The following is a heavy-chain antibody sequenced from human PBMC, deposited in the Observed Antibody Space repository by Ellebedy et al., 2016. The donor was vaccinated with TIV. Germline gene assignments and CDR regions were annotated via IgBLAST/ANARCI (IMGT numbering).Heavy chain of an antibody. V-gene: IGHV3-53*05. CDR2: IYAGGES. CDR3: AKSLRRAADYYFDY. Sequence: GESLKIYCAASGFTDSNSYMSWVRQAQGKGLEWISVIYAGGESYYADSVKGRFTISRDNSKNTLYLQMNSLRTEDTAVYYCAKSLRRAADYYFDYWGQGTLVTVSS. D-gene: IGHD6-13*01. CDR1: GFTDSNSY. J-gene: IGHJ4*02.